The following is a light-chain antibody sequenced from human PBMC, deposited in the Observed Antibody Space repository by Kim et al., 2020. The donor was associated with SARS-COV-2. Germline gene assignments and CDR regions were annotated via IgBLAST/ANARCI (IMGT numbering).Light chain of an antibody. CDR2: DAS. J-gene: IGKJ4*01. CDR3: QQRSDWPRT. Sequence: LAPGEEAPLSCRASQSVIGYLAWDQQKPGQAPRLIIYDASTRAAGIPARFSGRGSGTDFTLTISSLEPEDFAVYYCQQRSDWPRTFGGGTKVEIK. CDR1: QSVIGY. V-gene: IGKV3-11*01.